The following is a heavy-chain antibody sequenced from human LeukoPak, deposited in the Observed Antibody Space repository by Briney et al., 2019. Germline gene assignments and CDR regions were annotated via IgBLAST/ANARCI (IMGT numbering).Heavy chain of an antibody. J-gene: IGHJ4*02. Sequence: GGSLRLSCAASRFTFSSFWMSWVRQAPGKGLEWVANIRQDGREQYYVDSVKGRFTISRDNAKYSLFLQMSSLRAQDTAVYYCVRDTSVRVPAAIVSDYWGQGTLVTVSS. CDR2: IRQDGREQ. CDR3: VRDTSVRVPAAIVSDY. CDR1: RFTFSSFW. V-gene: IGHV3-7*01. D-gene: IGHD2-2*01.